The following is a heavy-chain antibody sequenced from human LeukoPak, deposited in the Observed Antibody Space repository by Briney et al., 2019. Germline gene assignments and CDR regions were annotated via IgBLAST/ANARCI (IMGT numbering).Heavy chain of an antibody. CDR2: LSGRGINT. Sequence: GGFLRLSCAASGFTFSSDALSWVRLAPGKGLEWVSGLSGRGINTYNADSVKGRFTISRDISKNTLYLQMNSLRAEDTAVYYCAKESYYYASTGYKAYYFDYWGQGTLVTVSS. V-gene: IGHV3-23*01. CDR1: GFTFSSDA. CDR3: AKESYYYASTGYKAYYFDY. J-gene: IGHJ4*02. D-gene: IGHD3-22*01.